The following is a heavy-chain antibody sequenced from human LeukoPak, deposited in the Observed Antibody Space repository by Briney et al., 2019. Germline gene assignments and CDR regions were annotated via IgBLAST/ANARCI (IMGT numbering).Heavy chain of an antibody. CDR1: GFTFSSYS. V-gene: IGHV3-21*01. J-gene: IGHJ6*02. CDR2: ISSSSSYI. D-gene: IGHD3-22*01. CDR3: ARDRYYYDSSGYYYETLPPHSTNYGMDV. Sequence: GGSLRLSCAASGFTFSSYSMNWVRQAPGKGLEWVSSISSSSSYIYYADSVKGRFTISRDDAKNSLYLQMNSLRAEDTAVYYCARDRYYYDSSGYYYETLPPHSTNYGMDVWGQGTTVTVSS.